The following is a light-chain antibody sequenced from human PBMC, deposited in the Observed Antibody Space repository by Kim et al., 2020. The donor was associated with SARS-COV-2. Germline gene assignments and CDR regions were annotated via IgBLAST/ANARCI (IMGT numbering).Light chain of an antibody. CDR2: GAS. CDR1: QRVSSN. V-gene: IGKV3-15*01. J-gene: IGKJ1*01. CDR3: QQYHNWWA. Sequence: SGSQGERASCSWRTRQRVSSNLAWYQQKPGQAPRLLIYGASMRATGIPARFSGSGSGTEFTLTISSLQSEDFAVYYCQQYHNWWAFGQGTKVDIK.